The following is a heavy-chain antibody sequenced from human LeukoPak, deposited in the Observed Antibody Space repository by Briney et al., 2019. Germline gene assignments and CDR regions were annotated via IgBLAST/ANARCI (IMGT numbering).Heavy chain of an antibody. D-gene: IGHD3-10*01. CDR2: ISSSGNTI. CDR1: GVTFTNYE. CDR3: ARGAYGSGSYFPSTMDV. Sequence: GGSLRLSCAASGVTFTNYEMNWVRQAPGKGLKWVSYISSSGNTIYYADSVKGRFTISRDNAKNSLYLQMNSLRAEVTAVYYCARGAYGSGSYFPSTMDVWGQGTTVTVS. V-gene: IGHV3-48*03. J-gene: IGHJ6*02.